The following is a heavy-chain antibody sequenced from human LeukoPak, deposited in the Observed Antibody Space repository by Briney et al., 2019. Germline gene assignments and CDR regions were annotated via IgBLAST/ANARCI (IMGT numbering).Heavy chain of an antibody. Sequence: GGSLRLSCAASGFTFSNYWMHWVRQAPGKGLVWVSRINGDGSSTTYADSVKGRFTISRDNAKNTLYLQMNSLRGEDTAVYYCARDYSRSSYYYYGLDGWGQGTTVTVSS. D-gene: IGHD6-6*01. CDR3: ARDYSRSSYYYYGLDG. CDR1: GFTFSNYW. CDR2: INGDGSST. J-gene: IGHJ6*02. V-gene: IGHV3-74*03.